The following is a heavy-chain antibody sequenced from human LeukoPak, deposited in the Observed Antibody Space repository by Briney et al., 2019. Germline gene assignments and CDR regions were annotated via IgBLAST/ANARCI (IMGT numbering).Heavy chain of an antibody. Sequence: PGGSLRLSCAVSGFTFSRYGMQGVRQAPGKGGGGGAVIWYDGSNKYYADSVKGRFTISRENSKNTLYLKMNSLRAEDTALYYCPPVIIDHGESHPFYYWGQGDLVTVSS. V-gene: IGHV3-33*01. J-gene: IGHJ4*02. CDR1: GFTFSRYG. CDR3: PPVIIDHGESHPFYY. D-gene: IGHD4-17*01. CDR2: IWYDGSNK.